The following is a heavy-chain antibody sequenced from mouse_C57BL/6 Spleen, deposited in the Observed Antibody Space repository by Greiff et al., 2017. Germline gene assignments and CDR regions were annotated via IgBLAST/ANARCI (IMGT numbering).Heavy chain of an antibody. V-gene: IGHV1-9*01. D-gene: IGHD1-1*01. CDR3: ARSVITTVVEGFAY. Sequence: QVQLQQSGAELMKPGASVKLSCKATGYTFTGYWIEWVKQRPGHGLEWIGEILPGSGSTNYNEKCKGKATFTADTSSNTAYMQLSSLTTEDSAIYYCARSVITTVVEGFAYWGQGTLVTVSA. CDR1: GYTFTGYW. J-gene: IGHJ3*01. CDR2: ILPGSGST.